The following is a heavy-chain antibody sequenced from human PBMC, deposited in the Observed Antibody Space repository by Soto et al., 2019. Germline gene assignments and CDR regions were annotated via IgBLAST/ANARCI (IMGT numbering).Heavy chain of an antibody. CDR2: IYYGGST. J-gene: IGHJ3*02. CDR1: GVYISSGGYY. CDR3: ARLDI. V-gene: IGHV4-31*03. Sequence: QVQLQEAGPGLVKPSQTLSLTCTVSGVYISSGGYYWSWIRQHPGKGLEWIGYIYYGGSTYYNPSLKSRDTISVDKSETQFSLKLSSVTAADTAVYYGARLDICGQGKMVTVSS.